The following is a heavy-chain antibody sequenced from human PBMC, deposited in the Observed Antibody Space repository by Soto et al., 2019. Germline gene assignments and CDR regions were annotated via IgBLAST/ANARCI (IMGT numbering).Heavy chain of an antibody. CDR3: ARDRSYGSGSYYNREGGYVDY. V-gene: IGHV3-20*04. J-gene: IGHJ4*02. CDR2: INWNGGST. CDR1: GFTFDDYG. D-gene: IGHD3-10*01. Sequence: EVQLVESGGGVVRPGGSLRLSCAASGFTFDDYGMSWVRQAPGKGLEWVSGINWNGGSTGYADSVKGRFTISRDNAKNSLYLQINSLRAEDTALYYCARDRSYGSGSYYNREGGYVDYWGQGTLVTVSS.